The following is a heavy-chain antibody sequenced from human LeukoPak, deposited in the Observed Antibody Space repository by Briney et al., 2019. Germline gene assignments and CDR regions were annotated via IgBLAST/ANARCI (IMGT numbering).Heavy chain of an antibody. Sequence: SETLSLTCAVYGGSFSGYYWSWIRQPPGKGLEWIGEINHSGSTNYNPSLKSRVTISVDTSKNQFSLKLSSVTAADTAVYSCARALIVGAFDIWGQGTMVTVSS. CDR1: GGSFSGYY. J-gene: IGHJ3*02. CDR2: INHSGST. D-gene: IGHD1-26*01. V-gene: IGHV4-34*01. CDR3: ARALIVGAFDI.